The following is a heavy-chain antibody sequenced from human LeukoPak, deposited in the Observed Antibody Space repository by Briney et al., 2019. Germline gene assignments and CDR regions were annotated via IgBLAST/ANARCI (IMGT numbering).Heavy chain of an antibody. Sequence: GGSLRLSCAASGFTFSNYAMSWVRQAPGKGLEWVSTLGGGGIDTYYADSVKGRLTISRDNSKNTLYLQMNSLRAEDTAVYYCARTTVGWGQGTMVTVSS. J-gene: IGHJ3*01. V-gene: IGHV3-23*01. D-gene: IGHD1-1*01. CDR1: GFTFSNYA. CDR2: LGGGGIDT. CDR3: ARTTVG.